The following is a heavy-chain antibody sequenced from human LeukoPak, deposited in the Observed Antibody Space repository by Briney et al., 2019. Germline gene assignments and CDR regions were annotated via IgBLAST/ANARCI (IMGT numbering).Heavy chain of an antibody. Sequence: GESLKISCKGSGYSFTSYWIGWVRPMPGKGLEWMGIIYPGDSDTRYSPSFQGQVTISADKSISTAYLQWSSLKASDTAMYYCARHGEDSSGYYYYFDYWGQGTLVTVSS. J-gene: IGHJ4*02. CDR3: ARHGEDSSGYYYYFDY. CDR1: GYSFTSYW. V-gene: IGHV5-51*01. CDR2: IYPGDSDT. D-gene: IGHD3-22*01.